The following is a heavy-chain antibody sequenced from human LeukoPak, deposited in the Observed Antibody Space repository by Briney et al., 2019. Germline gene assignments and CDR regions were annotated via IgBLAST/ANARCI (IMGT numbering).Heavy chain of an antibody. V-gene: IGHV1-2*02. Sequence: ASVKVSCKASGYTFTGYYIYWVRQAPGQGLEWVGWINPNSGSTKYAQKFQGRVTMTRDTSITTAYMELSSLRSDDMAVYHCTRGDFYYYNPMDVWGQGTTVTVSS. CDR2: INPNSGST. CDR3: TRGDFYYYNPMDV. CDR1: GYTFTGYY. J-gene: IGHJ6*02.